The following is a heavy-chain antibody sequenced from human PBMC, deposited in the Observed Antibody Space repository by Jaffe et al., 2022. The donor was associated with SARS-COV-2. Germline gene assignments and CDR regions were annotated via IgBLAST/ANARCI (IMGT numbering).Heavy chain of an antibody. CDR2: IKSKIDGGTT. Sequence: EVQLVESGGGLVKPGGSLRLSCAASGFTFSDAWMSWVRQAPGKGLEWVGRIKSKIDGGTTAYAAPVKGRFTISRDDSENTFYLQMNSLKTEDTAVYFCTTASSSGSYYEPNDHWGQGTLVAVSS. D-gene: IGHD1-26*01. V-gene: IGHV3-15*01. CDR3: TTASSSGSYYEPNDH. J-gene: IGHJ4*02. CDR1: GFTFSDAW.